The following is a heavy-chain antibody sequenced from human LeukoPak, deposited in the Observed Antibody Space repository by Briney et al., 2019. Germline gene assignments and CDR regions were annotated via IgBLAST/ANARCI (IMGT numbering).Heavy chain of an antibody. V-gene: IGHV4-59*01. Sequence: SETLSLTCTVSGGSISSYYWSWIRQPPGKGLEWIGYIYNSGSTNYNPSLKSRVTISVDTSKNQFSLKLSSVTAADTAVYYCARVRYSSSWYLLWGQGTLVTVSS. J-gene: IGHJ4*02. CDR3: ARVRYSSSWYLL. CDR2: IYNSGST. CDR1: GGSISSYY. D-gene: IGHD6-13*01.